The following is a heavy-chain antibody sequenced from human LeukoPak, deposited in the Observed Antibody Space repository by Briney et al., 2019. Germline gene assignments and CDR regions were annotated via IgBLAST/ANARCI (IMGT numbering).Heavy chain of an antibody. Sequence: KTSETLSLTCTVSGGSMNNYYWSWIRQPAGKGLEWIGRIYTRGSTNYNPSLKSRVTMSVDTSKNQFSLKLSSVTAADTAVYYCARGRYCSADICSGGDAFDIWGQGTMASVSS. D-gene: IGHD2-15*01. V-gene: IGHV4-4*07. CDR2: IYTRGST. CDR1: GGSMNNYY. J-gene: IGHJ3*02. CDR3: ARGRYCSADICSGGDAFDI.